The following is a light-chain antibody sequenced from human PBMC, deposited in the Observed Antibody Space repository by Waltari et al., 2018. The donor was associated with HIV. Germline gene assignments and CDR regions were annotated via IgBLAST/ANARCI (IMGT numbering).Light chain of an antibody. V-gene: IGKV1-5*03. J-gene: IGKJ2*01. CDR3: QQYNTHSYT. Sequence: DIQMTQSPSTLSASVGDRVNITCRASQNINTWLAWYQQKPGKAPNLLIFGASSLETGVPSRFSGSGSGTEFTLTISSLQPDDFVTYYCQQYNTHSYTFGQGTKLEIK. CDR1: QNINTW. CDR2: GAS.